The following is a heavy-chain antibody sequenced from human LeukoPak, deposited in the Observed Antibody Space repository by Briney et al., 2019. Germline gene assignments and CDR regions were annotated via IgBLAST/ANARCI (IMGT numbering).Heavy chain of an antibody. D-gene: IGHD3-22*01. V-gene: IGHV1-2*06. J-gene: IGHJ4*02. CDR3: ARAPKDYYDSSGSSLDY. CDR2: IDPNTGGT. Sequence: ASVKVSCKTSGYTFTNYYIHWVRQAPGQGLEWMGRIDPNTGGTKSAKNFQGRVTMTRDTSISTAYMALSGLRSDDTAVYYCARAPKDYYDSSGSSLDYWGQGTLVTVSS. CDR1: GYTFTNYY.